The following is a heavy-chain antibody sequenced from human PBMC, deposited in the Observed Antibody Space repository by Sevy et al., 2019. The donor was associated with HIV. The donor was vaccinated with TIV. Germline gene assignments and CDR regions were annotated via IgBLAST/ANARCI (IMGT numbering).Heavy chain of an antibody. CDR3: AGTRSSDYYDSSGYYPPFDY. CDR2: IYYSWST. V-gene: IGHV4-39*01. D-gene: IGHD3-22*01. CDR1: GGSISSSSYY. Sequence: SETLSLTCTVSGGSISSSSYYWGWIRQPPGKGLEWIGSIYYSWSTYYNPSLKSRVTISVDTSKNQFSLKLSSVTAADTAVYYCAGTRSSDYYDSSGYYPPFDYWGQGTLVTVSS. J-gene: IGHJ4*02.